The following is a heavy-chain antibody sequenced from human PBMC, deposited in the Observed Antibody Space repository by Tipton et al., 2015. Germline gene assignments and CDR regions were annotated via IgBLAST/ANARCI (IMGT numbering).Heavy chain of an antibody. CDR3: ARAPSDYDIWSGTFDY. D-gene: IGHD3-3*01. CDR2: IFSSGNT. Sequence: TLSLTCTVSGDSISSYYWSWIRQPPGKGLEWIGYIFSSGNTDYNPSLKSRVTISLDTSENQFSLNLNSVTAADTAVYYCARAPSDYDIWSGTFDYWGQGTLVTVSS. V-gene: IGHV4-4*08. CDR1: GDSISSYY. J-gene: IGHJ4*02.